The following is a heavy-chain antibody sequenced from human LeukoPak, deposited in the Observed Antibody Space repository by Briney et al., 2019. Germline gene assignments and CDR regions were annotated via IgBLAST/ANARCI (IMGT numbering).Heavy chain of an antibody. CDR2: ISGSGGST. J-gene: IGHJ4*02. CDR1: GFTFSSYT. V-gene: IGHV3-23*01. D-gene: IGHD3-16*01. CDR3: ARFQKLRPPDY. Sequence: GGSLRLSCAASGFTFSSYTMNWVRQAPGKGLEWVSAISGSGGSTYYADSVKGRFTISRDNSKNTLYLQMNSLRAEDTAVYYCARFQKLRPPDYWGQGTLVTVSS.